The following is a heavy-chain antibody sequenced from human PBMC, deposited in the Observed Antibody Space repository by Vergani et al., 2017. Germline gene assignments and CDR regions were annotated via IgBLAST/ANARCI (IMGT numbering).Heavy chain of an antibody. V-gene: IGHV4-59*01. D-gene: IGHD3-10*01. CDR1: GGFMPGFY. J-gene: IGHJ4*02. CDR2: IYNTGTL. Sequence: QVQLQESGPGVVKPSETLSLTCSVSGGFMPGFYWSWIRQSPGKRLEWIGYIYNTGTLKYNPSLKSRVTISIDTSKNQFSLNLTPVTAADTAVYYCARYGSANLPAFDSRGQGTLVTVSS. CDR3: ARYGSANLPAFDS.